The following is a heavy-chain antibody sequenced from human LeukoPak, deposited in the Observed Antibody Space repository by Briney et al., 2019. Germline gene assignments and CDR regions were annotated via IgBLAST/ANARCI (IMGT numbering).Heavy chain of an antibody. D-gene: IGHD6-19*01. CDR2: IYYSGST. V-gene: IGHV4-39*07. CDR1: GGSISSRSYY. J-gene: IGHJ4*02. Sequence: PSETLSLTCTVSGGSISSRSYYWGWIRQPPGKGLEWIGIIYYSGSTYSNPSLRSRVTISVDTSKNQFSLKLSSVTAADTAVYYCARDISWLGFDYWGQGILVTVSS. CDR3: ARDISWLGFDY.